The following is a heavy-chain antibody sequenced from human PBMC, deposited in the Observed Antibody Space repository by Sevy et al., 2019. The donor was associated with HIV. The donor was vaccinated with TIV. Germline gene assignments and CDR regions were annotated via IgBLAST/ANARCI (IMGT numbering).Heavy chain of an antibody. D-gene: IGHD3-22*01. CDR3: AKFGDYYDSGGYYWYFDF. CDR2: ISGGDDST. J-gene: IGHJ2*01. V-gene: IGHV3-23*01. Sequence: GGSLRLSCAASGFIFSDYAMSWVRQAPGKGLEWVSSISGGDDSTYYADSVKGRFTVSRDNSKNKLYLQMNTLRAEETALYYCAKFGDYYDSGGYYWYFDFWGRGTLVTVSS. CDR1: GFIFSDYA.